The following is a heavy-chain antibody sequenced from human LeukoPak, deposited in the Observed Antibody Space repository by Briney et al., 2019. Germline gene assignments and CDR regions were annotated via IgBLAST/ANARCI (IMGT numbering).Heavy chain of an antibody. CDR3: ARDPTSSWETAFDI. Sequence: ETLSLTCTVSGGSISSYYWSWVRQAPGKGLEWVSIIYGGGTTYYADSVKGRFTISRDNSKKTLYLQMNSLRAEDTAVYYCARDPTSSWETAFDIWGQGTMVTVSS. V-gene: IGHV3-66*01. CDR1: GGSISSYY. J-gene: IGHJ3*02. CDR2: IYGGGTT. D-gene: IGHD1-26*01.